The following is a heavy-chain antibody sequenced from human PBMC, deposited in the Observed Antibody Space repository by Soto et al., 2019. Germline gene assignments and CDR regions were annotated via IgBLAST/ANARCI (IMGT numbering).Heavy chain of an antibody. J-gene: IGHJ5*02. CDR2: ISAYNGNT. D-gene: IGHD6-13*01. CDR3: ARVYPSSSWPTPDSLTSWFDP. V-gene: IGHV1-18*04. Sequence: ASVKVSCKASGYTFTSYGISWVRQAPGQGLEWMGWISAYNGNTNYAQKPQGRVTMTTDTSTSTAYMELRSLRSDDTAVYYCARVYPSSSWPTPDSLTSWFDPWGQGNLVTVSS. CDR1: GYTFTSYG.